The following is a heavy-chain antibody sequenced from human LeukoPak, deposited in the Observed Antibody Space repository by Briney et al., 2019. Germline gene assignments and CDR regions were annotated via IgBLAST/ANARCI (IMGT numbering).Heavy chain of an antibody. CDR2: INHSGST. D-gene: IGHD3-16*01. CDR3: ARAWGDWEYFDY. CDR1: GGSFSGYC. V-gene: IGHV4-34*01. J-gene: IGHJ4*02. Sequence: ETLSLTCAVYGGSFSGYCWSWIRQPPGKGLEWIGEINHSGSTNYDPSLKSRVTISVDTSKNQFSLKLSSETAADTAVYYCARAWGDWEYFDYWGQGTLVTVSS.